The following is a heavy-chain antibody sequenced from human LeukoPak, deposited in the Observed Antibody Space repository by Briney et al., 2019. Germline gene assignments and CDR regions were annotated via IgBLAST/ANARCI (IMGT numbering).Heavy chain of an antibody. J-gene: IGHJ4*02. CDR2: ISGSSDHI. Sequence: PGGSLRLSCAASGFSFTNYAMSWVRQAPARGPEWVSAISGSSDHIHYADSMKGRFTISRDNAKNSLYLQMNSLTAEDTAVYYCARDFFDSSGHYYDAYWGQGTLVTVSS. CDR3: ARDFFDSSGHYYDAY. D-gene: IGHD6-19*01. CDR1: GFSFTNYA. V-gene: IGHV3-21*01.